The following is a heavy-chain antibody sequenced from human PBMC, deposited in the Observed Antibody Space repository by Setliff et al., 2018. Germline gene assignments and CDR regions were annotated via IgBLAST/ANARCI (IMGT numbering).Heavy chain of an antibody. CDR3: ARERTPTYYYDSSGYYFNDAFDI. CDR1: GYTFTSYY. Sequence: ASVKVSCKASGYTFTSYYMHWVRQAPGQGLEWMGIINPSGGSTSYAQKFQGRVTMTRDASTGTVYMELSSLRSEDTAVYYCARERTPTYYYDSSGYYFNDAFDIWGQGTMVTVSS. D-gene: IGHD3-22*01. CDR2: INPSGGST. J-gene: IGHJ3*02. V-gene: IGHV1-46*01.